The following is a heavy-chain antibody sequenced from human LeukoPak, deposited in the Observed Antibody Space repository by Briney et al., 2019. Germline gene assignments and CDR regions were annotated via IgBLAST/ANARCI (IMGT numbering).Heavy chain of an antibody. D-gene: IGHD6-13*01. Sequence: GGSLRLSCAASGFTLSSYAMSWVRQAPGKGLEWVSAISGSGGSTYYADSVKGRFTISRDNSKNTLYLQMNSLRAEDTAVYYCAKGKYSSSWYWFDPWGQGTLVTVSS. CDR1: GFTLSSYA. V-gene: IGHV3-23*01. J-gene: IGHJ5*02. CDR3: AKGKYSSSWYWFDP. CDR2: ISGSGGST.